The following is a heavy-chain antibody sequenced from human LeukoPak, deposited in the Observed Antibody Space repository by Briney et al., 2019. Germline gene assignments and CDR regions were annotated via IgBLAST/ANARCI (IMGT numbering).Heavy chain of an antibody. J-gene: IGHJ4*02. CDR1: GFTFSSYA. CDR2: ISYDGSNK. Sequence: GGSLRLSCAASGFTFSSYAMHWVRQAPGKGLEWVAVISYDGSNKYYADSVKGRFTISRDNAKNSLYLQMNSLRAEDTALYYCASGGIYYGAAFDFWGQGSLVTVSA. V-gene: IGHV3-30*04. D-gene: IGHD1-26*01. CDR3: ASGGIYYGAAFDF.